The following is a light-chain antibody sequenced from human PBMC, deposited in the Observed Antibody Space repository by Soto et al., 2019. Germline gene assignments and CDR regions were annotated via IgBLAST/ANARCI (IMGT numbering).Light chain of an antibody. CDR1: SPDFG. J-gene: IGLJ2*01. CDR3: SSYSSTTTL. CDR2: EVS. Sequence: QSALTQPASVSGSPGQSLTISCSGISPDFGVSWYQHFPGKAPKLLIFEVSNRPSGVSTRFSGSKSGNMAFLTISGLQSEDEGLYHCSSYSSTTTLFGGGTKLTVL. V-gene: IGLV2-14*01.